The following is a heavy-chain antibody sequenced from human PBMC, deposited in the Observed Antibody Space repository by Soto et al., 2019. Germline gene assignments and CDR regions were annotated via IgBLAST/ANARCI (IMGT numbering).Heavy chain of an antibody. J-gene: IGHJ6*02. CDR1: GYTFTSYG. CDR2: ISPYDDDT. CDR3: ARGGYYDSSFPRNYHFYGMDV. V-gene: IGHV1-18*01. Sequence: GASVKVSCKASGYTFTSYGISWVRQAPGQGLEWLGWISPYDDDTKYAQNLQGRVRMTTDTSTRTVYMDLRSLRSDDTAIYYCARGGYYDSSFPRNYHFYGMDVWG. D-gene: IGHD3-22*01.